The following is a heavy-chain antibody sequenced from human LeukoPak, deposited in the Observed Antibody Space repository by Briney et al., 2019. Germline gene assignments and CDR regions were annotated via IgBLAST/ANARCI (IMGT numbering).Heavy chain of an antibody. J-gene: IGHJ4*02. V-gene: IGHV3-23*01. CDR2: ISGSGSST. CDR1: GFTFSSYA. D-gene: IGHD2-2*01. CDR3: TLHCSSTRCPSFIDY. Sequence: GGSLRLSCAASGFTFSSYAMSWVRQAPGKGLEWVSAISGSGSSTYYADSVKGRFTISRDNSKNTLYLQMNSLRAEDTAVYYCTLHCSSTRCPSFIDYWGQGTLVTVSS.